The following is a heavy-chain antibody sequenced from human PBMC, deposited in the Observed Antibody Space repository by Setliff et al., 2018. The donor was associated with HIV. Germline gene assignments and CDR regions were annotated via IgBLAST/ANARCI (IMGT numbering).Heavy chain of an antibody. J-gene: IGHJ5*02. CDR3: ASRHGSGNYDWFDP. Sequence: GESLKISCKTSGYSFTSNWIGWVRQTPGKGMEWMAIIYPGASDTTYNPSFEGQVTISADKSISTAYLQWSSLKASDTAIYYCASRHGSGNYDWFDPWGQGTLVTVSS. CDR2: IYPGASDT. CDR1: GYSFTSNW. V-gene: IGHV5-51*01. D-gene: IGHD3-10*01.